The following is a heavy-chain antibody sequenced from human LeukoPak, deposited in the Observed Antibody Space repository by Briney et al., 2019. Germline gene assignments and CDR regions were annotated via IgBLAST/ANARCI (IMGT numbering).Heavy chain of an antibody. D-gene: IGHD2-2*02. CDR2: ISGSSITI. CDR1: GFTFSSYN. V-gene: IGHV3-48*04. CDR3: ARSHYCSSTSCYSHMDV. Sequence: GGSLRLSCAASGFTFSSYNMNWVRQTPGKGLEWVSYISGSSITIYYADSVEGRFTISRDNSKSSLFLQMNSLRAEGTGVYYCARSHYCSSTSCYSHMDVWGKGTTDTVSS. J-gene: IGHJ6*03.